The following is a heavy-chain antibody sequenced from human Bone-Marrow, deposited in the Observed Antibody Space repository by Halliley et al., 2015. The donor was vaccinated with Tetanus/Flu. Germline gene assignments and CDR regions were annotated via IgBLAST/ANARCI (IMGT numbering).Heavy chain of an antibody. V-gene: IGHV3-9*01. Sequence: SLKLSCVVSGFNFDDHAMHWVRQAPGKGLEWVSGVNWSGDTVGYAASVKGRFTISRVTANNSLYLHMNSLRPDDTALYFCARDLGSGSSEGIDSWGRGTLVTVSS. CDR2: VNWSGDTV. J-gene: IGHJ4*02. D-gene: IGHD1-26*01. CDR1: GFNFDDHA. CDR3: ARDLGSGSSEGIDS.